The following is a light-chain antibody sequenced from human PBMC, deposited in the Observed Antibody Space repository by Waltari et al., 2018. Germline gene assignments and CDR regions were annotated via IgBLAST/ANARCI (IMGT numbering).Light chain of an antibody. J-gene: IGKJ3*01. CDR2: DAS. CDR3: QQRSNWPSVT. CDR1: QSVSSY. V-gene: IGKV3-11*01. Sequence: EIVLTQSPATLSLSPRERATLSCRASQSVSSYLAWYQQKPGQAPRLLIYDASNRATGIPARFSGSGSGTDFTLTISSLEPEDFAVYYCQQRSNWPSVTFGPGTKVDIK.